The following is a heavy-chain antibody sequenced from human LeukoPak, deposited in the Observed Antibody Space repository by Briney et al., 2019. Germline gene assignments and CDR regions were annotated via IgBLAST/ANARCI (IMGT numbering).Heavy chain of an antibody. CDR1: GGSISSYY. CDR2: ISYSGST. V-gene: IGHV4-59*08. CDR3: AGHHPRNTVDF. J-gene: IGHJ4*02. D-gene: IGHD2-8*02. Sequence: SETLSLTCTVSGGSISSYYWSWIRQPPGNGLEWIGYISYSGSTNSNPSLKSRVTISLDTSKNQFSLKLSSVTAADTAVYYCAGHHPRNTVDFWGQGTLVTVSS.